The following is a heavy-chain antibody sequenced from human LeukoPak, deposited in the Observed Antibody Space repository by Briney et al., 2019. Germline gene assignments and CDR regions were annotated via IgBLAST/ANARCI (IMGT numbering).Heavy chain of an antibody. D-gene: IGHD2-21*02. CDR2: IKQDGSEK. CDR3: ARDGGHGGDLDY. CDR1: GFTFTTYW. V-gene: IGHV3-7*01. Sequence: TGGSLRLSCAASGFTFTTYWMHWVRQAPGKGLEWVANIKQDGSEKYYVDSAKGRFTISRDNGKNSVYPQMNSLRAEDTAVYYCARDGGHGGDLDYWGQGTLVTVSS. J-gene: IGHJ4*02.